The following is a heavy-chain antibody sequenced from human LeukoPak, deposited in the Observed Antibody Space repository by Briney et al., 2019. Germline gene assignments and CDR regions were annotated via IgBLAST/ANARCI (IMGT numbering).Heavy chain of an antibody. Sequence: GRSLRLSCAASGFTFSSFAMSWVRQAPGKGLEWVSAITREGNTFFAASVKGRFIISRDNSKNTLYLQMNSLRVEDSALYYCARGYYGSGSYYMGNYWGQGTLVTVSS. D-gene: IGHD3-10*01. CDR2: ITREGNT. CDR1: GFTFSSFA. V-gene: IGHV3-23*01. J-gene: IGHJ4*02. CDR3: ARGYYGSGSYYMGNY.